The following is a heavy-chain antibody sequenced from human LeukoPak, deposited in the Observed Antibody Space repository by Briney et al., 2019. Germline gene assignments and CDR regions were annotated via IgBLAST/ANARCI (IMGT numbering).Heavy chain of an antibody. D-gene: IGHD4-17*01. CDR1: GGSFSGYY. CDR3: ATRATQDYGDYYLDY. J-gene: IGHJ4*02. CDR2: INHSGST. V-gene: IGHV4-34*01. Sequence: SETLSLTCAVYGGSFSGYYWSWIRQPPGKGLEWIGEINHSGSTNYNPSLKSRVTISVDTSKNQFSLKRSSVTAADTAVYYCATRATQDYGDYYLDYWGQGTLVTVSS.